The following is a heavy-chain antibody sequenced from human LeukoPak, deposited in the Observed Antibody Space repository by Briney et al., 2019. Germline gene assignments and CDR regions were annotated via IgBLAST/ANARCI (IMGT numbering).Heavy chain of an antibody. CDR1: GFIFIDYW. D-gene: IGHD2-2*01. CDR2: IKPDGSQK. J-gene: IGHJ4*02. V-gene: IGHV3-7*01. CDR3: ARAPLHLAMYHYFDY. Sequence: PGGSLRLSCAASGFIFIDYWLSWARQAPGKGLEWVANIKPDGSQKYYVDSVKGRFTISRDNAKNSVYLQMNSLRAEDTAVYYCARAPLHLAMYHYFDYWGQGTLVTVSS.